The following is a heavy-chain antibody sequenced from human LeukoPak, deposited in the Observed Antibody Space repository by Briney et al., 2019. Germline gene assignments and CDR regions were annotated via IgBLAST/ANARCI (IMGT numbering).Heavy chain of an antibody. CDR1: GGSISSHY. V-gene: IGHV4-4*09. CDR3: ARLGSYHDF. CDR2: IHTSGAS. D-gene: IGHD1-26*01. Sequence: SETLSLTCTVSGGSISSHYWSWIRQTPEKGLEWMVHIHTSGASRYYPSLESRLTLSIDTSRNHLSLKLTSVTAADTAVYFCARLGSYHDFWGQGALVTVSS. J-gene: IGHJ4*02.